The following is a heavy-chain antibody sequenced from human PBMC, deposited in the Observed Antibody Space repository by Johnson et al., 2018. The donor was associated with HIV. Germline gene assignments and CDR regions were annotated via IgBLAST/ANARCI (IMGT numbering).Heavy chain of an antibody. Sequence: QVQLVESGGGVVQPGRSLRLSCAASGFTFSNFAMHWVRQAPGKGLEWVVVISYDGSNKYFADSVKGRFTISRDNSKNSLYLQMNSLRAEDTAVYYCAGYCSGGSCYRRSTRDAFDIWGQGTMVTVSS. CDR2: ISYDGSNK. D-gene: IGHD2-15*01. CDR3: AGYCSGGSCYRRSTRDAFDI. CDR1: GFTFSNFA. V-gene: IGHV3-30*04. J-gene: IGHJ3*02.